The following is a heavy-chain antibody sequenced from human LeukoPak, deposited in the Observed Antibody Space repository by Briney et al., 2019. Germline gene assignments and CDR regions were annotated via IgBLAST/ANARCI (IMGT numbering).Heavy chain of an antibody. D-gene: IGHD5-18*01. CDR1: GFTFSSYW. CDR3: ARTRGYSYGYYDY. J-gene: IGHJ4*02. V-gene: IGHV3-9*03. Sequence: GGSLRLSCAGSGFTFSSYWMHWVRQAPGKGLEWVSGISWNSGSIGYADSVKGRFTISRDNAKNSLYLQMNSLRAEDMALYYCARTRGYSYGYYDYWGQGTLVTVSS. CDR2: ISWNSGSI.